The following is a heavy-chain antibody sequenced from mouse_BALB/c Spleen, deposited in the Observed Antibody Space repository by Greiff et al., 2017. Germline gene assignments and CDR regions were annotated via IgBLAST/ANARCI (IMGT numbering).Heavy chain of an antibody. CDR3: VREGTMIPFAY. CDR2: IWTGGGT. D-gene: IGHD2-4*01. Sequence: QVQLKESGPGLVAPSQSLSITCTVSGFSLTSYDISWIRQPPGKGLEWLGVIWTGGGTNYNSAFMSRLSISKDNSKSQVFLKMNSLQTDDTAIYYCVREGTMIPFAYWGQGTLVTVSA. J-gene: IGHJ3*01. V-gene: IGHV2-9-2*01. CDR1: GFSLTSYD.